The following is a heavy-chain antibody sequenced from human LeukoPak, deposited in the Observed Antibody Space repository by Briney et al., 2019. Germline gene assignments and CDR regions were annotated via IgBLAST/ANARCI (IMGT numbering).Heavy chain of an antibody. D-gene: IGHD2-21*02. J-gene: IGHJ4*02. Sequence: GGSLRLSCAASGFTFSSYWMSWVRQAPGKGLEWVANIKQDGSEKYYVDSVKGRFTISRDNAKNSLYLQMNSLRAEDTAVYYCAKDEKHIVVVTAILFDYWGQGTLVTVSS. CDR3: AKDEKHIVVVTAILFDY. CDR2: IKQDGSEK. CDR1: GFTFSSYW. V-gene: IGHV3-7*03.